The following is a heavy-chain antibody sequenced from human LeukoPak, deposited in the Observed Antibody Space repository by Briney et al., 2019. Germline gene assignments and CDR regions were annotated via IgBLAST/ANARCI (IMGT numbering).Heavy chain of an antibody. CDR3: ARGDWDTAMVTNGLLDY. D-gene: IGHD5-18*01. V-gene: IGHV3-21*01. Sequence: PGGSLRLSCAASGFTFSSYSMNWVRQAPGKGLEWVSSISSSSSYIYYADSVKGRFTISRDNAKNSLYLQMNSLRAEDTAVYYCARGDWDTAMVTNGLLDYWGQGTLVTVSS. J-gene: IGHJ4*02. CDR2: ISSSSSYI. CDR1: GFTFSSYS.